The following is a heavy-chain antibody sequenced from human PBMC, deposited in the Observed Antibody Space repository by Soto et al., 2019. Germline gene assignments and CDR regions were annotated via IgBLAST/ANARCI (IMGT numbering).Heavy chain of an antibody. D-gene: IGHD6-6*01. CDR1: GFTFRDYA. Sequence: SGGSLRLSCAASGFTFRDYAFHWVRQAPCKGLEWVTLISYDGSSTLFADSVKGRFTISRDNSQKTLYLQMNSLRAEDTAVYYCARQGMAARKYFHKYLDVWGQGTTVTVSS. CDR3: ARQGMAARKYFHKYLDV. V-gene: IGHV3-30-3*01. J-gene: IGHJ6*02. CDR2: ISYDGSST.